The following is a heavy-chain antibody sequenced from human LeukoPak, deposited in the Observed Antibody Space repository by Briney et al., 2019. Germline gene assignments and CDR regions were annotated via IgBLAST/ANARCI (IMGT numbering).Heavy chain of an antibody. J-gene: IGHJ2*01. CDR2: IYYSGST. Sequence: SSETLSLTCTVSGGFISSYYWSWIRQPPGKGLEWIGYIYYSGSTNYNPSLKSRVTISVDTSKNQFSLKLSSVTAADTAVYYCARGDATHFDLWGRGTLVTVSS. CDR1: GGFISSYY. CDR3: ARGDATHFDL. V-gene: IGHV4-59*01. D-gene: IGHD2-21*02.